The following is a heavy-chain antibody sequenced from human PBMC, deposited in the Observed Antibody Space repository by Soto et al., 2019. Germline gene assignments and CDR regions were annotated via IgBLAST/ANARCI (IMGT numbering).Heavy chain of an antibody. V-gene: IGHV3-7*03. J-gene: IGHJ4*02. CDR2: IKNDGSEQ. CDR1: GFTFSTYY. Sequence: DVQLVESGGGLVQPGGSLRLSCAASGFTFSTYYMTWVRQAPGKGLEWVASIKNDGSEQYYVDSVKGRFTISRDNAKNSLYLQMKSLRAGDTALYYCSRENWFQDYWGQGTRVTVSS. D-gene: IGHD3-10*01. CDR3: SRENWFQDY.